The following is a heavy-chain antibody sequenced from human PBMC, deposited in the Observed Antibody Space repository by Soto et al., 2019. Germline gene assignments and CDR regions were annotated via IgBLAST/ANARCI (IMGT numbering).Heavy chain of an antibody. CDR2: INAGNGNT. CDR1: GDTFTSYA. J-gene: IGHJ4*02. CDR3: ARGGPRYFDWLPDFDY. Sequence: GASVKVSCKASGDTFTSYAMHWVRQAPGQRLEWMGWINAGNGNTKYSQKFQGRVTITRDTSASTAYMELSSLRSEDTAVYYCARGGPRYFDWLPDFDYWGQGTLVTVSS. V-gene: IGHV1-3*01. D-gene: IGHD3-9*01.